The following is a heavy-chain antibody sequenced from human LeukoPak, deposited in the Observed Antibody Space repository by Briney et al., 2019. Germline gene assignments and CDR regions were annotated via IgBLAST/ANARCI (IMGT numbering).Heavy chain of an antibody. V-gene: IGHV4-39*07. D-gene: IGHD1-26*01. Sequence: PSETLSLTCTVSGGSISSSSYYWGWIRQPPGKGLEWIGSIYYSGSTYYNPSLKSRVTISVDTSKNQFSLKLTSVTAADTAVYFCARDLGLYSGIYSVGFWGQGTLVTVSS. J-gene: IGHJ4*02. CDR1: GGSISSSSYY. CDR2: IYYSGST. CDR3: ARDLGLYSGIYSVGF.